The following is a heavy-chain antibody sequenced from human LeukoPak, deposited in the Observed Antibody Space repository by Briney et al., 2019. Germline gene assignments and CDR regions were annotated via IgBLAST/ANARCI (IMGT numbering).Heavy chain of an antibody. V-gene: IGHV3-30*03. J-gene: IGHJ6*04. CDR2: ISYDGSSK. Sequence: PGGSLRLSCAASGFTFSSYGMHWVRQAPGKGLEGVAVISYDGSSKYYADSVKGRFTISRDNSKNKLYLQMNSLRAEDTAVYYCARAAAGSYGMDVWGKGTTVTVSS. D-gene: IGHD6-13*01. CDR3: ARAAAGSYGMDV. CDR1: GFTFSSYG.